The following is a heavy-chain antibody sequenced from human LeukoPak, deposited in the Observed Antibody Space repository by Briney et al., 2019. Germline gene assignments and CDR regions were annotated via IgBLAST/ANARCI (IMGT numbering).Heavy chain of an antibody. CDR2: INPNSGGT. CDR1: GYTFTGYY. CDR3: ARDRGFGDYVDDGADILDY. J-gene: IGHJ4*02. D-gene: IGHD4-17*01. Sequence: ASVKVSCKASGYTFTGYYMHWVRQAPGQGLEWMGWINPNSGGTNYAQKFQGRVTMTRDTSISTAYMELSRLRSDDTAVYYCARDRGFGDYVDDGADILDYWGQGTLVTVSS. V-gene: IGHV1-2*02.